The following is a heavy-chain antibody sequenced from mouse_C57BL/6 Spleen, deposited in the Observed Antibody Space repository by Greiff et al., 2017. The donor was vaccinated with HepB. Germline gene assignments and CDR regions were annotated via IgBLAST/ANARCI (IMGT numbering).Heavy chain of an antibody. V-gene: IGHV5-4*01. CDR3: ARLYYGNSGFAY. CDR2: ISDGGSYT. D-gene: IGHD2-1*01. J-gene: IGHJ3*01. CDR1: GFTFSSYA. Sequence: EVQGVESGGGLVKPGGSLKLSCAASGFTFSSYAMSWVRQTPEKRLEWVATISDGGSYTYYPDNVKGRFTISRDNAKNNLYLQMSHLKSEDTAMYYCARLYYGNSGFAYWGQGTLVTVSA.